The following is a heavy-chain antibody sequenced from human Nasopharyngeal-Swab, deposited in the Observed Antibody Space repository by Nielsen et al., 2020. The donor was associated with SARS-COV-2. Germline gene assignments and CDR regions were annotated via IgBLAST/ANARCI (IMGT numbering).Heavy chain of an antibody. D-gene: IGHD5-12*01. CDR2: ISGSDHTT. V-gene: IGHV3-23*01. CDR1: GFFFRSYA. Sequence: GESLKISCAASGFFFRSYAISWVRQAPGKGLGWVSVISGSDHTTYYADSVKGRFTISRDNSKNTVNLQMNSLRVEDTAIYYCAKDRDSGDDSDDYYHYYGMDVWGQGTTVTVFS. J-gene: IGHJ6*02. CDR3: AKDRDSGDDSDDYYHYYGMDV.